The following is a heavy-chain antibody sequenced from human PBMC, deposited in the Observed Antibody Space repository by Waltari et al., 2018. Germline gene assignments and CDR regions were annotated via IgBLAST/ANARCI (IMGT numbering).Heavy chain of an antibody. CDR3: ARDEGRGWSRANQIYYYHYGLDV. CDR1: GGTFSSYA. CDR2: IITIFGTA. D-gene: IGHD3-10*01. V-gene: IGHV1-69*01. Sequence: QVQLVQSGAEVKKPGSSVKVSCKASGGTFSSYAISWVRQAPGQGLEWMGGIITIFGTANYAQKCQGRVTITADESTSTAYMELSSLRSEDTAVYYCARDEGRGWSRANQIYYYHYGLDVWGQGTTVTVSS. J-gene: IGHJ6*02.